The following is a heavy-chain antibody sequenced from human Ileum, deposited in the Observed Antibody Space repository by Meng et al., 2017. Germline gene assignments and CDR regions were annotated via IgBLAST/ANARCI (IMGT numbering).Heavy chain of an antibody. CDR2: INHSGST. V-gene: IGHV4-34*01. CDR1: GWSFSGYY. J-gene: IGHJ4*02. D-gene: IGHD4-23*01. Sequence: SETLSLTCAVYGWSFSGYYWSWIRQPPGKGLEWIGEINHSGSTNYNPSLKSRVTISVDTSKNQFSLKLSSVTAADTTVYYCASLVVTPTRYFDYWGQGTLVTVSS. CDR3: ASLVVTPTRYFDY.